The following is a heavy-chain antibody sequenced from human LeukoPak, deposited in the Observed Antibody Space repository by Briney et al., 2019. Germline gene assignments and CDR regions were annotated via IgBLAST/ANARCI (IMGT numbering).Heavy chain of an antibody. CDR3: ARVDRYYFYLDV. CDR2: IIPIFRTP. J-gene: IGHJ6*03. V-gene: IGHV1-69*05. CDR1: GGTSSTYT. Sequence: SVKVSCKASGGTSSTYTITWVRQAPGQGLEWMGGIIPIFRTPDYAQKFQGRVTITTDESTSTAYMELSSLKSEDTAIYYCARVDRYYFYLDVWGKGTTVTVSS.